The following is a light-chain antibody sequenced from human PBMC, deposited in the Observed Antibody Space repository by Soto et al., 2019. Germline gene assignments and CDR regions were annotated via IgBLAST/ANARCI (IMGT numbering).Light chain of an antibody. CDR3: QQYVTAFRS. CDR2: DAS. J-gene: IGKJ1*01. V-gene: IGKV3-20*01. CDR1: QSVSSSN. Sequence: EIVLTQSPGTLSLSPGERATLSCRASQSVSSSNLVWYQQKPGQAPRLLIYDASTRAPGIPARFSGTGSGTEFTLTISSLQPDDFATYYCQQYVTAFRSFGQGTKVDIK.